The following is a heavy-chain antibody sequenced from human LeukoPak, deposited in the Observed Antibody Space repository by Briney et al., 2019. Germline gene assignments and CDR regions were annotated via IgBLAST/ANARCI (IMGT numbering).Heavy chain of an antibody. J-gene: IGHJ6*03. Sequence: SETLSLTCAVSGGSISSSNWWSWVRQPPGKGLEWIGEIYHSGSTNYNPSLKSRVTISVDKSKNQFSLQLNSVTPEDTAVYYCARASGEHYYYYYMDVWGKGTTVTVSS. CDR1: GGSISSSNW. CDR3: ARASGEHYYYYYMDV. D-gene: IGHD7-27*01. V-gene: IGHV4-4*02. CDR2: IYHSGST.